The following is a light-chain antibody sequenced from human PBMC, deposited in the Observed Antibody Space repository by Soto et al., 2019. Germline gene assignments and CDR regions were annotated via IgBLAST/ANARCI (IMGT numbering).Light chain of an antibody. CDR3: CAYVGARSYV. J-gene: IGLJ1*01. V-gene: IGLV2-23*01. CDR1: NNL. CDR2: EGT. Sequence: QSALTQPASVSGSPEQSITISCTGTNNLVSWYQQHPGKAPKVVVYEGTKRPSGVSNRFSGSNSGGTASLTISGLQAKDEASYFCCAYVGARSYVFGPGTKVTVL.